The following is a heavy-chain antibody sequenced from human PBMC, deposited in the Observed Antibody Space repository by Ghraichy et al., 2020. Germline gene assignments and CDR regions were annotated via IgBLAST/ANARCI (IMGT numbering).Heavy chain of an antibody. V-gene: IGHV4-39*01. CDR1: GGSISSSSYY. D-gene: IGHD6-13*01. CDR3: AGHEGFGRIAALLSWFDH. Sequence: SQTLSLTCTVSGGSISSSSYYWGWIRQPPGKGLEWIGSIYYSGSTYYNPALKSRVTISVATSKNQFSLKLTSMTAADTAVFYCAGHEGFGRIAALLSWFDHWGQGTLVTVSS. J-gene: IGHJ5*02. CDR2: IYYSGST.